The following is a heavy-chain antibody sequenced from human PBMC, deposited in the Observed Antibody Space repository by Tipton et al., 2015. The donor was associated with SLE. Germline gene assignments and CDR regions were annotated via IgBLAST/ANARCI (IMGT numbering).Heavy chain of an antibody. J-gene: IGHJ6*02. CDR1: GGSLSGGDYY. Sequence: TLSLTCTVSGGSLSGGDYYWGWICQPPGKGLAWIGFIYHSGNTFYNPSLESRLTMSVDTSKNQFSLTLTSVTAADTAVYYCARDVRYYDFLTGYYNVYGMDVWGQGTTVTVSS. D-gene: IGHD3-9*01. V-gene: IGHV4-30-4*01. CDR3: ARDVRYYDFLTGYYNVYGMDV. CDR2: IYHSGNT.